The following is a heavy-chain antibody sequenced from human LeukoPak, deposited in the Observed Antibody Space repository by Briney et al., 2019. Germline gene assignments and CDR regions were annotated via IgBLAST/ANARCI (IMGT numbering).Heavy chain of an antibody. D-gene: IGHD3-10*01. CDR2: IGSGSGAII. CDR3: AKNYDSGRGVPYGRDV. J-gene: IGHJ6*02. Sequence: PGRTLRLSCAASGFTFSRYAMRWVSEPPGKGLECVLAIGSGSGAIISNAASVKGRLAISRDNSKNTLYLQMNSLRGEDTAVYYCAKNYDSGRGVPYGRDVWGQGTTLTVSS. CDR1: GFTFSRYA. V-gene: IGHV3-23*01.